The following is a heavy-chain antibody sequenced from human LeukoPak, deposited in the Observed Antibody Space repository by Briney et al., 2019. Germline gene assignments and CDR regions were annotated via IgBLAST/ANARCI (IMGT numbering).Heavy chain of an antibody. CDR1: GGSISSYY. CDR3: ARALSYIVGAPYFDY. J-gene: IGHJ4*02. D-gene: IGHD1-26*01. V-gene: IGHV4-59*01. Sequence: PSETLSLTRTVSGGSISSYYWSWIRQPPGKGLEWIGYIYYSGSTNYNPSLKSRVTISVDASKNQFSLKLSSVTAADTAVYYCARALSYIVGAPYFDYWGQGTLVTVSS. CDR2: IYYSGST.